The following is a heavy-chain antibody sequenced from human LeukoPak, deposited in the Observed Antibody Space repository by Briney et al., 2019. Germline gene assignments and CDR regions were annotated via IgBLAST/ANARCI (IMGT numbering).Heavy chain of an antibody. CDR3: ARHAGGISATGTRPFDS. CDR1: GASFSSSTYY. J-gene: IGHJ4*02. Sequence: PSETLSLTCTVSGASFSSSTYYWGWIRQPPGKGLEWIGSIYYSGSTYYNPSLKSRVTMSVDTSKNQFSLTLSSVTAADTAVYYCARHAGGISATGTRPFDSWGQGTLVTVSS. CDR2: IYYSGST. D-gene: IGHD6-13*01. V-gene: IGHV4-39*01.